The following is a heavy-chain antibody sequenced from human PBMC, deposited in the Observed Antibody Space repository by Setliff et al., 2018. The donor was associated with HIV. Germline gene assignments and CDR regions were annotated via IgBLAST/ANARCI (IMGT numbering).Heavy chain of an antibody. CDR2: IYTSGST. CDR1: GGSINSGTYY. V-gene: IGHV4-61*02. Sequence: SETLSLTCTVSGGSINSGTYYWSWIRQPAGKGLEWIGRIYTSGSTVYNHSLKSRVAISVDTSRNQFSLNLTSVTAADTAVYYCTREVQGGMDVWGQGTTVTVSS. J-gene: IGHJ6*02. CDR3: TREVQGGMDV.